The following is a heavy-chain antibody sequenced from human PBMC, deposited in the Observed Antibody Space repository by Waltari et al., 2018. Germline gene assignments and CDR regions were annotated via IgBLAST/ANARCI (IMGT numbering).Heavy chain of an antibody. CDR2: SIPILCIS. V-gene: IGHV1-69*02. J-gene: IGHJ4*02. CDR3: ARVGHSSGWSFLGY. D-gene: IGHD6-19*01. Sequence: QIQLVQSGAEVKKPGSSVKVSCKASVGTFSSYTISWVRQAPGQGLEWMGRSIPILCISNYAQKFQGRCTITADKSTSTAYMELSSLRSEDTAVYYCARVGHSSGWSFLGYWGQGTLVTVSS. CDR1: VGTFSSYT.